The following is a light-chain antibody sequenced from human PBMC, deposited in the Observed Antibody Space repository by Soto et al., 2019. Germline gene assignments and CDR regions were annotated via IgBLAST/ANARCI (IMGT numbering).Light chain of an antibody. CDR1: QTISND. CDR2: GAS. J-gene: IGKJ4*01. V-gene: IGKV3-15*01. CDR3: QQNNKWPPVT. Sequence: EVVMTQSPATVSVSPGEGVTLSCRASQTISNDLAWYQQKPGQAPRLLIYGASTWATGVPPRFSGGESGTEFTLTTSSLQSEDVAFYYCQQNNKWPPVTFSGGTKVEIK.